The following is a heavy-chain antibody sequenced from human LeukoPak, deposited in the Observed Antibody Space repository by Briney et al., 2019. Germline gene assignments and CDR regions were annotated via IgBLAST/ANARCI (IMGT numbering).Heavy chain of an antibody. D-gene: IGHD3-10*01. V-gene: IGHV3-30-3*01. CDR3: MRDYMGWFDP. CDR2: ISLDGSTE. CDR1: GFILSNFQ. Sequence: GGSLRLSCVASGFILSNFQMYWVRQAPGKGLEWVSIISLDGSTEFYADSVKGRFTISRDTASNTMHLEMNNLRIEDTAVYYCMRDYMGWFDPWGQGSLVTVSS. J-gene: IGHJ5*02.